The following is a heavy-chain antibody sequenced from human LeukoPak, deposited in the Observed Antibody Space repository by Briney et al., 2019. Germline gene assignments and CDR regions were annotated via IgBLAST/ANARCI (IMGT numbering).Heavy chain of an antibody. CDR3: ARGSLSAAQFFDY. Sequence: GGSLRLSCAASGFXFTNYRITWVRQAPGKGLEWVSALYTGGNTYYADSVKGRFIVSRDSPKNTLYLQMNSLRDEDTAVYYCARGSLSAAQFFDYWGQGTLVTVSS. J-gene: IGHJ4*02. V-gene: IGHV3-53*01. D-gene: IGHD2-2*01. CDR1: GFXFTNYR. CDR2: LYTGGNT.